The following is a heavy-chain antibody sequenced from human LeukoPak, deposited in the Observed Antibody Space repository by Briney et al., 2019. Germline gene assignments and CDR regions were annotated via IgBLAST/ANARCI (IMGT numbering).Heavy chain of an antibody. J-gene: IGHJ4*02. CDR2: ISYDGSNK. V-gene: IGHV3-30-3*01. D-gene: IGHD6-19*01. CDR3: ASDRPFYSSGWYVPPFDY. Sequence: GSLRLSCAASGFTFSSYAMHWVRQAPGKGLEWVAVISYDGSNKYYADSVKGRFTISRDNSKNTLYLQMNSLRAEDTAVYYCASDRPFYSSGWYVPPFDYWGQGTLVTVSS. CDR1: GFTFSSYA.